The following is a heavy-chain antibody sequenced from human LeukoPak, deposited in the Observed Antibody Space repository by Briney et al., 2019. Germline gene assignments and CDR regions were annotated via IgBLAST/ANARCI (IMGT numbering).Heavy chain of an antibody. J-gene: IGHJ3*02. Sequence: GGSLRLSCTTSGFTFGDYAMTWFRQAPGQGLEWVGFIRAKTYGATIQYAASVKGRFTISRDDSKSIAYLQMNSLKAEDTAVYYCTRVRDGKSKDSDAFVIWGQGTLVTVSS. CDR3: TRVRDGKSKDSDAFVI. CDR2: IRAKTYGATI. V-gene: IGHV3-49*03. CDR1: GFTFGDYA. D-gene: IGHD1-14*01.